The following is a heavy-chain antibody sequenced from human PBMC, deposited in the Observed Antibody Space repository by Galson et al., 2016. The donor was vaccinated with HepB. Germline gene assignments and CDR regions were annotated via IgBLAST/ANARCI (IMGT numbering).Heavy chain of an antibody. Sequence: ETLSLTCTVSGGSITSNPYYWAWIRQPPGKGLEWIGSLYHDGATYYNPPLESRVTISGGTSKNQFSLNLRSVTAADTAVYYCARLHIELLPVSTSLPPLNWFDPWGQGTLVTVSS. CDR2: LYHDGAT. V-gene: IGHV4-39*01. CDR1: GGSITSNPYY. J-gene: IGHJ5*02. CDR3: ARLHIELLPVSTSLPPLNWFDP. D-gene: IGHD2-21*01.